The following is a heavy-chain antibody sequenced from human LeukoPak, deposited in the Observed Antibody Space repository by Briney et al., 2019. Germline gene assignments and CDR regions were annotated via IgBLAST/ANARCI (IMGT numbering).Heavy chain of an antibody. CDR3: AKPWFGELLPHAYYDY. CDR1: GFTFSSYA. V-gene: IGHV3-23*01. J-gene: IGHJ4*02. D-gene: IGHD3-10*01. CDR2: ISGSGGST. Sequence: GGSLRLSCAASGFTFSSYAMSWVRQAPGKGLEWVSAISGSGGSTYYADSVKGRFTISRDNSKNTLYLQMNSLRAEDTAVYYCAKPWFGELLPHAYYDYWGQGTLVTVSS.